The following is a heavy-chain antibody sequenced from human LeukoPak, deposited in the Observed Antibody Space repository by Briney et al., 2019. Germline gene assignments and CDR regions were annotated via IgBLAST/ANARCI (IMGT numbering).Heavy chain of an antibody. J-gene: IGHJ4*02. Sequence: GGSLRLSCAASGFPFSSHVLSWVRQAPGKGLEWIAYINHNGEAIYYPDFVKGRFIISRDNAKNSLFLQMNDLRDEDTAVYYCARDYDWAFDCWGQGTRVTVSS. D-gene: IGHD3-9*01. V-gene: IGHV3-48*02. CDR1: GFPFSSHV. CDR2: INHNGEAI. CDR3: ARDYDWAFDC.